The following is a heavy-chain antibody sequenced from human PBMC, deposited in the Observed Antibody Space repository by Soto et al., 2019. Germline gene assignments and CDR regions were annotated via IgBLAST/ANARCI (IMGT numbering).Heavy chain of an antibody. V-gene: IGHV3-15*07. Sequence: EVQLVESGGGLVKPGGSLRLSCAASGFTFNTAWMNWVRQAPGEGLEWVGRIKTSADGGATDYAAPVQGRFTISRDDSKNALYLHMNSLKTEDTAVYYCTTGSVEGVWCQGTTVTVSS. D-gene: IGHD2-15*01. CDR1: GFTFNTAW. CDR2: IKTSADGGAT. J-gene: IGHJ6*02. CDR3: TTGSVEGV.